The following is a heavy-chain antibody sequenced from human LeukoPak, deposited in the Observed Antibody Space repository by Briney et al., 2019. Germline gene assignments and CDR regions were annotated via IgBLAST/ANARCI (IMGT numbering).Heavy chain of an antibody. CDR3: ARGPTPSY. J-gene: IGHJ4*02. CDR1: GGSLSGYY. CDR2: INHSGST. Sequence: SETLSLTCAVYGGSLSGYYWSWIRQPPGKGLEWIGEINHSGSTNYNPSLKSRVTISVDTSKNQFSLKLSSVTAADTAVYYCARGPTPSYWGQGTLVTVSS. V-gene: IGHV4-34*01.